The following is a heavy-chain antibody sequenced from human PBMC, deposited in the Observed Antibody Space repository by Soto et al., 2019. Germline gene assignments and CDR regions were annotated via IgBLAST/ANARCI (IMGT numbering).Heavy chain of an antibody. CDR1: GLSFSSYA. J-gene: IGHJ4*02. V-gene: IGHV3-23*01. CDR3: AKDAKILDWLPTSYYFDF. CDR2: ISRSGNST. Sequence: EVQVLESGGGLAQPGRSLRLSCAVSGLSFSSYAMTWVRQSPGKGLEWVSSISRSGNSTYSADSVRGRFTISRDNSKNTLYLQMNSQRVEDTAVYYCAKDAKILDWLPTSYYFDFWGQGTLVTVSS. D-gene: IGHD3-9*01.